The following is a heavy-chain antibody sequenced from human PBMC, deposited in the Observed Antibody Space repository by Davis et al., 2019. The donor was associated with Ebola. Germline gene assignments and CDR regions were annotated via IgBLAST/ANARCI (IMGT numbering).Heavy chain of an antibody. J-gene: IGHJ3*01. CDR3: AKDTSHVWFDV. D-gene: IGHD1-26*01. CDR1: GFVFRNYV. Sequence: GESLKISCAASGFVFRNYVMSWVRQAPGKGLEWVSTYGTSADTYYADSVKGRFTISRDNSKNTLHLQMNSLRVEDTAIYYCAKDTSHVWFDVWGQGTMVTVSS. V-gene: IGHV3-23*01. CDR2: GTSADT.